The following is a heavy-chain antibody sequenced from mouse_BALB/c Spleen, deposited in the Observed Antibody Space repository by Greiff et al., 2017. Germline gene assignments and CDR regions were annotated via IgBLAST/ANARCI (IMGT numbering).Heavy chain of an antibody. V-gene: IGHV14-3*02. CDR3: AKDTIGTTRFAY. J-gene: IGHJ3*01. CDR1: GFNIKDTY. Sequence: VQLKESGAELVKPGASVKLSCTASGFNIKDTYMHWVKQRPEQGLEWIGRIDPANGNTKYDPKFQGKATITADKSSSTAYMELSSLTSEDSAVYYCAKDTIGTTRFAYWGQGTLVTVSA. D-gene: IGHD2-14*01. CDR2: IDPANGNT.